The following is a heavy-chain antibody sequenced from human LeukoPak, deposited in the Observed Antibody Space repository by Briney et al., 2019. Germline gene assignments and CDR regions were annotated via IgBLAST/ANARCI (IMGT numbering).Heavy chain of an antibody. Sequence: GASVKVSCKASGGTFSSYAISWVRQAPGQGLEWMGIINPSGGSTSYAQKFQGRVTMTRDTSTSTVYMELSSLRSEDTAVYYCARDYYGSGSYAHYYYYMDVWGKGTTVTISS. CDR1: GGTFSSYA. CDR3: ARDYYGSGSYAHYYYYMDV. V-gene: IGHV1-46*01. D-gene: IGHD3-10*01. J-gene: IGHJ6*03. CDR2: INPSGGST.